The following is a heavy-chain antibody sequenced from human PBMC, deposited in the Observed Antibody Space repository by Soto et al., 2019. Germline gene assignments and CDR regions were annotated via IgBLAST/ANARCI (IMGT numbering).Heavy chain of an antibody. D-gene: IGHD3-9*01. J-gene: IGHJ6*04. Sequence: PGGSLRLSCAASGFTFSSYAMSWVLHAPGKWLEWVSAISGSGGSTYYADSVKGRFTISRDNSKNTLYLQMNSLRAEDTAVYYCANYYDILTGSLYYYYGMEVWGKGTTVTVYS. V-gene: IGHV3-23*01. CDR1: GFTFSSYA. CDR3: ANYYDILTGSLYYYYGMEV. CDR2: ISGSGGST.